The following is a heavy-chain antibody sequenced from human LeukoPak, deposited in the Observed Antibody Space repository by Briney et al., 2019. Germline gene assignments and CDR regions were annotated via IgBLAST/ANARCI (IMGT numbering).Heavy chain of an antibody. CDR2: ISSSSSYI. CDR1: GSTFSSYS. V-gene: IGHV3-21*01. J-gene: IGHJ3*02. D-gene: IGHD2-2*01. CDR3: AREPGSFLPAAANDAFDI. Sequence: GGSLRLSCAASGSTFSSYSMNWVRQAPGKGLEWVSSISSSSSYIYYADSVKGRFTISRDNAKNSLYLQMNSLRAEDTAVYYCAREPGSFLPAAANDAFDIWGQGTMVTVSS.